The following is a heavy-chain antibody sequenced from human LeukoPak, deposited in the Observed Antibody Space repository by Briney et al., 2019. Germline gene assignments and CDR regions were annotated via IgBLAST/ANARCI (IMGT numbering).Heavy chain of an antibody. Sequence: ASVKVTCKVSGYTLTELSMHWVRQAPGKGLEWMGGFDPEDGETIYAQKFQGRVTVTEDTSTDTAYMELSSLRSEDTAVYYCAASSGLRGYFDYWGQGTLVTVSS. D-gene: IGHD6-19*01. V-gene: IGHV1-24*01. CDR2: FDPEDGET. CDR1: GYTLTELS. J-gene: IGHJ4*02. CDR3: AASSGLRGYFDY.